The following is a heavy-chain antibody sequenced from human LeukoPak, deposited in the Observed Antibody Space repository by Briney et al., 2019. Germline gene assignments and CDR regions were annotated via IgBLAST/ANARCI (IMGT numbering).Heavy chain of an antibody. CDR1: GFTVSDNY. CDR2: IYSGGTT. V-gene: IGHV3-53*01. J-gene: IGHJ6*03. CDR3: RGPYHYYGSDSESYMDV. D-gene: IGHD3-22*01. Sequence: GGSLRLSCVPSGFTVSDNYKTWVRQAPGRGLEWISDIYSGGTTFYAGSVEGRFTISRDDSKNTLFLQMNSLRAEDTAVYYCRGPYHYYGSDSESYMDVWGKGTTVIVSS.